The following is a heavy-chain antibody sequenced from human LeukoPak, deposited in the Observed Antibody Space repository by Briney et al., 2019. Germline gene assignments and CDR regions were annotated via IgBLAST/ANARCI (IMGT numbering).Heavy chain of an antibody. V-gene: IGHV3-9*01. J-gene: IGHJ4*02. D-gene: IGHD6-19*01. CDR3: AKDSGSGWYRDFDY. Sequence: QPGGSLRLSCAASGFTFRSSWMHWVRQAPGKGLEWVSGISWNSGSIGYADSVKGRFTISRDNAKNSLYLQMNSLRAEDTALYYCAKDSGSGWYRDFDYWGQGTLVTVSS. CDR2: ISWNSGSI. CDR1: GFTFRSSW.